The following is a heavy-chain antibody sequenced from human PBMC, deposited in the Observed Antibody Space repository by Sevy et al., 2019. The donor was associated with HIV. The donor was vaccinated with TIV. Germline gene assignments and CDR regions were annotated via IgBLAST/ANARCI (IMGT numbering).Heavy chain of an antibody. V-gene: IGHV4-59*01. CDR3: ARTFLGYCSSTSGDGNWFDP. CDR1: GGSISSYY. Sequence: SETLSLTCTVSGGSISSYYWNWIRQPPGKGLERIGYIYYSGSTNYNPSLNSRVTISVDTSKNQFSLKLSSVTAADTAVYYCARTFLGYCSSTSGDGNWFDPWGQGTLVTVSS. J-gene: IGHJ5*02. CDR2: IYYSGST. D-gene: IGHD2-2*01.